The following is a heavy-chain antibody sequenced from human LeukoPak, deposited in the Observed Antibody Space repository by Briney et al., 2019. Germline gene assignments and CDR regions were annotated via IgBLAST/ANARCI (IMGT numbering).Heavy chain of an antibody. CDR3: ATHLSGWKERDAFDI. CDR1: GFTFSSYA. Sequence: QPGGSLRLSCAASGFTFSSYAMSWVRQAPGKGLEWVSAISGSGGSTYYADSVKGRFTISRDNSKNTLYLKMNSLRAEDTAVYYCATHLSGWKERDAFDIWGQGTMVTVSS. V-gene: IGHV3-23*01. CDR2: ISGSGGST. J-gene: IGHJ3*02. D-gene: IGHD1-26*01.